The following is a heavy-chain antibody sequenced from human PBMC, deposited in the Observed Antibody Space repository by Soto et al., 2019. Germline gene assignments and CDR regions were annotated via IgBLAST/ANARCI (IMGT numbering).Heavy chain of an antibody. V-gene: IGHV4-34*01. CDR2: INHSGST. CDR3: ARKLGSSSSGVSWFDP. CDR1: GGSFSGYY. Sequence: QVQLQQWGAGLLKPSETLSLPCAVYGGSFSGYYWSWIRQPPGTGLAWIGEINHSGSTNYNPSLKRRVTISVDTSKNKCSLNLSSVTAADTAVYYCARKLGSSSSGVSWFDPWGQGTLVTVSS. D-gene: IGHD6-6*01. J-gene: IGHJ5*02.